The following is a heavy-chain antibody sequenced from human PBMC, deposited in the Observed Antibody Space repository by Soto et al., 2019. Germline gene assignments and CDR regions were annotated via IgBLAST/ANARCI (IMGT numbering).Heavy chain of an antibody. CDR3: ARGLNGYLHYFDY. D-gene: IGHD5-18*01. CDR1: WYTFPSHA. Sequence: GAPVEVFRKASWYTFPSHAIPLVRQAPGQMLELMGWINAGNGNTKYSQKFQSRVTITRDTSASTAYMELSSLRSEDTAVYYCARGLNGYLHYFDYWGQGTTVTVSS. V-gene: IGHV1-3*01. J-gene: IGHJ4*02. CDR2: INAGNGNT.